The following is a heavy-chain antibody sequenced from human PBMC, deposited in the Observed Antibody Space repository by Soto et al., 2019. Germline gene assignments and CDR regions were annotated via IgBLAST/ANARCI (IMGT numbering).Heavy chain of an antibody. D-gene: IGHD1-26*01. J-gene: IGHJ4*02. CDR3: ASRGSGSYDDY. CDR2: ISGSGGST. Sequence: EVQLLESGGGLVQPGGSLRLSCAASGFTFSSYAMRWVRQAPGKGLEWVSAISGSGGSTYYADSVKGRFTISRDNSKNTLYVQMKSLRAEDTAVYYCASRGSGSYDDYWGQGTLVTVSS. V-gene: IGHV3-23*01. CDR1: GFTFSSYA.